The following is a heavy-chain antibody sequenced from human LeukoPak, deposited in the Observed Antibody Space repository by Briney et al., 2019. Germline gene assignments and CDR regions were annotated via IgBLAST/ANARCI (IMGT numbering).Heavy chain of an antibody. CDR3: AKEWGYSYGFGGYFDY. Sequence: GASVKVSCKASGGTFSSYAISWVRQAPGQGLEWMGRIIPIFGTANYAQKFQGRVTITTDESTSTAYMELSSLRAEDTAVYYCAKEWGYSYGFGGYFDYWGQGTLVTVSS. J-gene: IGHJ4*02. CDR2: IIPIFGTA. V-gene: IGHV1-69*05. CDR1: GGTFSSYA. D-gene: IGHD5-18*01.